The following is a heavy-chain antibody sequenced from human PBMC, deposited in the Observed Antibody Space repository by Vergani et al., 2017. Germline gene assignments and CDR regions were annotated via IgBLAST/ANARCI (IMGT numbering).Heavy chain of an antibody. Sequence: EVQLVESGGGLVQPGGSLRLSCAASGFTFSSYSMNWVRQAPGKGLEWVSYISSSSSTIYYADSVKGRFTISRDNAKNSLYLQMNSLRAEDTAVYYCARETGDRERYYDDMDVWGKGTTVTVSS. CDR1: GFTFSSYS. J-gene: IGHJ6*03. V-gene: IGHV3-48*04. D-gene: IGHD7-27*01. CDR3: ARETGDRERYYDDMDV. CDR2: ISSSSSTI.